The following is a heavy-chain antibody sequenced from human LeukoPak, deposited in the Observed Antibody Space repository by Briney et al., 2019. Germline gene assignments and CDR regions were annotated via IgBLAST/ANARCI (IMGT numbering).Heavy chain of an antibody. CDR3: ARGPWVDY. CDR1: GGSFSGYY. J-gene: IGHJ4*02. Sequence: PSETLSLTCAVYGGSFSGYYWSWIRQPPGKGLEWIGEINHSGSTNYNPSLKSRVTISVDTSKNQFSLKLSSVTAAATAVYYCARGPWVDYWGQGTLVTVSS. D-gene: IGHD7-27*01. V-gene: IGHV4-34*01. CDR2: INHSGST.